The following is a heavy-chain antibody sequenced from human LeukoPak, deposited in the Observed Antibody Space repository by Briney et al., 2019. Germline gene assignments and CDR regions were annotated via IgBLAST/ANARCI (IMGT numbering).Heavy chain of an antibody. V-gene: IGHV4-39*01. J-gene: IGHJ4*02. CDR1: GGSISTSTYY. CDR3: ARYYYGSGSYYYFDY. CDR2: IYYGGST. Sequence: SETLSLTCTVSGGSISTSTYYWGWIRQPPGKGLEWTASIYYGGSTYYNPSLKSRVTISIDTSKNQFSLKLSSVTAADTAVYYCARYYYGSGSYYYFDYWGQGTLVTVSS. D-gene: IGHD3-10*01.